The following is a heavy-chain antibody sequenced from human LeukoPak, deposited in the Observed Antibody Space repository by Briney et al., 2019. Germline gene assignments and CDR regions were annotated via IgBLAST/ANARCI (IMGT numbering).Heavy chain of an antibody. CDR3: AKGPRTVRFGDRHKGIFDY. D-gene: IGHD3-10*01. V-gene: IGHV3-21*01. J-gene: IGHJ4*02. Sequence: PGGPLRLSCAASGFTFSSYSMNWVRQAPGKGLEWVSSISSSSSYIYYADSVKGRFTISRDNAKNSLYLQMNSLRAEDTAVYYCAKGPRTVRFGDRHKGIFDYWGQGTLVTVSS. CDR1: GFTFSSYS. CDR2: ISSSSSYI.